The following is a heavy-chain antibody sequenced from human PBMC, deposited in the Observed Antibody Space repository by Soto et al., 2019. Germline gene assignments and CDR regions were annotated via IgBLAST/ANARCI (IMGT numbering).Heavy chain of an antibody. Sequence: GGSLRLSCSASGFSFGDYYMSWIRHTPGRGLEWLSYITTSSAYTNYADSVKGRFTISRDNAKNSLFLEMNSLRGEDTATYYCGRVPSPASAGVMDLWCQGTLVTVSS. D-gene: IGHD6-13*01. CDR1: GFSFGDYY. CDR3: GRVPSPASAGVMDL. V-gene: IGHV3-11*05. J-gene: IGHJ5*02. CDR2: ITTSSAYT.